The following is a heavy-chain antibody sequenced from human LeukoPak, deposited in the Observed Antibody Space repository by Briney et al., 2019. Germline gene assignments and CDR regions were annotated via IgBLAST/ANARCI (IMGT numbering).Heavy chain of an antibody. CDR1: GGSFSGYY. J-gene: IGHJ4*02. CDR2: INHSGST. CDR3: ATGSRLFDY. Sequence: SETLSLTCAAYGGSFSGYYWSWIRQPPGKGLEWIGEINHSGSTNYNPSLKSRVTISVDTSKNQFSLKLSSVTAADTAVYYCATGSRLFDYWGQGTLVTVSS. V-gene: IGHV4-34*01. D-gene: IGHD3-10*01.